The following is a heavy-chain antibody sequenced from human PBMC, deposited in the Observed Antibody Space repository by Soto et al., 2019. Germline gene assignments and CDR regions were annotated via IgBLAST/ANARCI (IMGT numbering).Heavy chain of an antibody. CDR3: ARGGYYFYYGMDV. CDR1: GGSISSGVYY. CDR2: IYYSGST. V-gene: IGHV4-31*03. J-gene: IGHJ6*02. Sequence: SGTLSLTFTVSGGSISSGVYYWSWLRHHPGKGLEWIAYIYYSGSTYYNPSLKSRVTISVDTSKNQFSLKLSSVTAADTAVYYCARGGYYFYYGMDVWGQGTTVTVSS.